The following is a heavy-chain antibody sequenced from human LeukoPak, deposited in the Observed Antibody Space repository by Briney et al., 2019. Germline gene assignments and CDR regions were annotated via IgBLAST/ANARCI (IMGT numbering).Heavy chain of an antibody. CDR2: IIPIFGTA. Sequence: GASVKVSCKASGGTFSSYAISWVRQAPGQGLEWMGGIIPIFGTANYAQKFQGRVTITADKSTSTAYMELSSLRSEDTAVYYCARGGSSSSSYYYMDVWGKGTTVTVSS. CDR3: ARGGSSSSSYYYMDV. CDR1: GGTFSSYA. J-gene: IGHJ6*03. V-gene: IGHV1-69*06. D-gene: IGHD6-6*01.